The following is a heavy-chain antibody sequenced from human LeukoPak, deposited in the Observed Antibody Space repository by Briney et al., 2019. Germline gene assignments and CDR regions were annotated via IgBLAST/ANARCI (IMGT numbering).Heavy chain of an antibody. Sequence: PGGSLRLSCAASGFTLSSYGMHWVRQAPGKGLEWVANIKQDGSEKYYVDSVKGRFTISRDNAKDSLYLQMNSLRAEDTAVYYCARSPPRWEPYYFDYWGQGTLVTVSS. CDR1: GFTLSSYG. J-gene: IGHJ4*02. CDR2: IKQDGSEK. CDR3: ARSPPRWEPYYFDY. D-gene: IGHD1-26*01. V-gene: IGHV3-7*01.